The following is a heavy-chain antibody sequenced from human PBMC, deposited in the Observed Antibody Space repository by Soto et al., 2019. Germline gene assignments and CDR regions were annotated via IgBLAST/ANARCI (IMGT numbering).Heavy chain of an antibody. CDR1: GYTFTGHY. CDR3: SGAESPDTAYFSLY. Sequence: ASVKVSCKASGYTFTGHYIHWVRQAPEQGPEWMGEIGPESGATRYAQKFQGRVTMTRDMSITTVYMGLNNLSPDDTAVYYCSGAESPDTAYFSLYWGQGTPVTVSS. CDR2: IGPESGAT. J-gene: IGHJ4*02. D-gene: IGHD1-26*01. V-gene: IGHV1-2*02.